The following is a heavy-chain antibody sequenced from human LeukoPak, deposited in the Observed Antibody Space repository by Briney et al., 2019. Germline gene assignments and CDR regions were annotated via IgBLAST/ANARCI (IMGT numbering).Heavy chain of an antibody. Sequence: PGGSLRLSCAASGFTFSGSAMHWVRQASGKGLEWVGRIRSKANSYATAYAASVKGRFTIPRDDSKNTAYLQMNSLKTEDTAVYYCTSQPAQTNYYYYMDVWGKGTTVTVSS. V-gene: IGHV3-73*01. CDR3: TSQPAQTNYYYYMDV. CDR2: IRSKANSYAT. D-gene: IGHD1-14*01. CDR1: GFTFSGSA. J-gene: IGHJ6*03.